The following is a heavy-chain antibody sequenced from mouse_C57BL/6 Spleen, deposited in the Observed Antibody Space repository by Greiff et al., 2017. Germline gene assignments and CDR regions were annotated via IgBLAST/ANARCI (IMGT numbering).Heavy chain of an antibody. D-gene: IGHD1-1*01. V-gene: IGHV3-6*01. CDR1: GYSITSGYY. Sequence: VQLKESGPGLVKPSQSLSLTCSVTGYSITSGYYWNWIRQFPGNKLEWMGYISYDGSNNYNPSLKNRIAITRDTSKNQFFLKLNSVTTEDTATYYCASLLGFAYWGQGTLVTVSA. CDR3: ASLLGFAY. CDR2: ISYDGSN. J-gene: IGHJ3*01.